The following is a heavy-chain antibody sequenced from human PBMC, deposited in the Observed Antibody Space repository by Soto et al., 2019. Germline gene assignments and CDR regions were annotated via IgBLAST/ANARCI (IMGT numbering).Heavy chain of an antibody. V-gene: IGHV4-31*03. CDR1: GGSITTGICY. J-gene: IGHJ1*01. CDR2: IFPSGRS. D-gene: IGHD2-21*01. CDR3: ARTCGGGGYLHX. Sequence: SETLSLTFSVSGGSITTGICYWSWIRQNAGEGLELVGNIFPSGRSQFNPSFKSRSQLFVDTSKNQFSLRLDSVTAADTALYRCARTCGGGGYLHXWGLAIRFTVSX.